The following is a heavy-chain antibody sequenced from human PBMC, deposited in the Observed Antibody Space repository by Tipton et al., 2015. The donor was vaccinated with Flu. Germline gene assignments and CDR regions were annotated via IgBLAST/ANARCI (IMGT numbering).Heavy chain of an antibody. V-gene: IGHV4-4*07. D-gene: IGHD3-10*01. CDR1: GGSMSSYY. CDR2: IYTSGSA. Sequence: TLSLTCTVSGGSMSSYYWSWIRQPAGKGLEWIGRIYTSGSAIHNTSLKSRVTMSVDTYKNQFSLKLSSVTAADTAVYYCARASGSGTYVIFDYWGQGTLVTVSS. CDR3: ARASGSGTYVIFDY. J-gene: IGHJ4*02.